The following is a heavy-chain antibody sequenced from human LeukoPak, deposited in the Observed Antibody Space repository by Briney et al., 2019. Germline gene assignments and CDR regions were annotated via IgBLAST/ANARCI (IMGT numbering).Heavy chain of an antibody. CDR2: ISISGSTM. CDR3: ATYSRNNAREFHY. D-gene: IGHD6-13*01. CDR1: GFTFFTHP. J-gene: IGHJ1*01. Sequence: TGGSLRLSCAASGFTFFTHPMNWVRQAPGKGLEWVSYISISGSTMYYADSVKGRFTISRDNGKNSAYLQMSSLRVEDTAVYYCATYSRNNAREFHYWGQGTLVSVSP. V-gene: IGHV3-48*04.